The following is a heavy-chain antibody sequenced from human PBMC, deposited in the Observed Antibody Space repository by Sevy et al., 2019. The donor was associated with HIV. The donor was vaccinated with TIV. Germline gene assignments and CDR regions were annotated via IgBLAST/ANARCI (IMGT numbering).Heavy chain of an antibody. CDR1: GFTFSSYS. D-gene: IGHD3-22*01. V-gene: IGHV3-21*04. CDR3: HGDYDSSQLASYYYYGMDV. Sequence: GGSLRLSCAASGFTFSSYSMNWVRQAPGKGLEWVSSISSSSSYIYYADSVKGRFTISRDNAKNSLYLQMNSLRAEDTAVYYCHGDYDSSQLASYYYYGMDVWGQGTTVTVSS. J-gene: IGHJ6*02. CDR2: ISSSSSYI.